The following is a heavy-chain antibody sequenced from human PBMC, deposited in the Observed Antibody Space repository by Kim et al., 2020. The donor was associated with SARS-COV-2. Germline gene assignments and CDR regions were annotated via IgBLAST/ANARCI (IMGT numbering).Heavy chain of an antibody. J-gene: IGHJ6*02. CDR3: ARVSSSWYSRGDYYYGMDV. CDR2: IYHSGST. D-gene: IGHD6-13*01. Sequence: SETLSLTCAVSSGSISSSNWWSWVRQPPGKGLEWIGEIYHSGSTNYNPSLKSRVTISVDKSKNQFSLKLSSVTAADTAVYYCARVSSSWYSRGDYYYGMDVWGQGTTVTVSS. CDR1: SGSISSSNW. V-gene: IGHV4-4*02.